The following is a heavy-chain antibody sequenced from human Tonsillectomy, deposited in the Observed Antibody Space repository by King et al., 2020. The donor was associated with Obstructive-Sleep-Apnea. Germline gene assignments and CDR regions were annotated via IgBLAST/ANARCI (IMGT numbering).Heavy chain of an antibody. CDR3: AKEEGGGRATITGRGGG. V-gene: IGHV3-43*01. J-gene: IGHJ4*02. D-gene: IGHD5-24*01. CDR1: GFTFDDYT. Sequence: VQLVESGGVVVQPGGSLRLSCAASGFTFDDYTMHWVRQAPGKGLEWVSLISWDGGSTYYADSVKGRFTISRDNSKNSLYLQMNSLRTEDTALYYCAKEEGGGRATITGRGGGWGQGTLVTVSS. CDR2: ISWDGGST.